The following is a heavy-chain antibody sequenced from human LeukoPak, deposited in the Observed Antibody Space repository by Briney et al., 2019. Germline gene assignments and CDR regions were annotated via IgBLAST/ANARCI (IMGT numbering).Heavy chain of an antibody. Sequence: PGGSLRLSCAASGFTFSSYWMHWVRQAPGKGLAWVSRINSDGSSTSYADSVKGRFTISRDNAKNTLYLQMNSLRAEDTAVYYCASSWYYDFWSGREALYWGQGTLVTVSS. D-gene: IGHD3-3*01. CDR3: ASSWYYDFWSGREALY. CDR1: GFTFSSYW. J-gene: IGHJ4*02. V-gene: IGHV3-74*01. CDR2: INSDGSST.